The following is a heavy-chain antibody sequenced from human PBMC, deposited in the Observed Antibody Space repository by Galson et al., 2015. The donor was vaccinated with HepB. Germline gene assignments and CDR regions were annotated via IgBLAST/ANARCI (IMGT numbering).Heavy chain of an antibody. D-gene: IGHD2-15*01. J-gene: IGHJ4*02. V-gene: IGHV3-23*01. CDR3: ARAGDYCSGGSCYSRGTLGKLEK. CDR1: GFTFSSYA. CDR2: ISGSGGST. Sequence: SLRLSCAASGFTFSSYAMSWVRQAPGKGLEWVSAISGSGGSTYYADSVKGRFTISRDNSKNTPYLQMNSLRAEDTAVYYCARAGDYCSGGSCYSRGTLGKLEKWGQVTLVTVSS.